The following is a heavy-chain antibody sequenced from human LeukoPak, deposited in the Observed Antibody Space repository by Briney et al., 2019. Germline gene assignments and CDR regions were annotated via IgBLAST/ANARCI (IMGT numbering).Heavy chain of an antibody. CDR1: GYSENFYG. Sequence: ASVKVSCKTSGYSENFYGITWVRQVAGQGLEWMGWISAQHGQTEYAPNSQVRVTMTTDTYTNTAYMELRSLRAEDTALYYCAKDKWFGEQGSFDIWGQGTMVTVSS. V-gene: IGHV1-18*01. D-gene: IGHD3-10*01. CDR3: AKDKWFGEQGSFDI. CDR2: ISAQHGQT. J-gene: IGHJ3*02.